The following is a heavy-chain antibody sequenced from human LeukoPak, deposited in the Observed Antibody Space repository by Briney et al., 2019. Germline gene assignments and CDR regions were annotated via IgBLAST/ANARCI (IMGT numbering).Heavy chain of an antibody. D-gene: IGHD2-2*02. J-gene: IGHJ6*03. CDR2: ISGSGGST. CDR3: AKDPRTGYCSSTSCYTDYYYYYMDV. CDR1: GFTFSSYA. Sequence: GGSLRLSCAASGFTFSSYAMSWVRQAPGKGQEWVSAISGSGGSTYYADSVKGRFTISRDNSKNTLYLQMNSLRAEDTAVYYCAKDPRTGYCSSTSCYTDYYYYYMDVWGKGTTVTVSS. V-gene: IGHV3-23*01.